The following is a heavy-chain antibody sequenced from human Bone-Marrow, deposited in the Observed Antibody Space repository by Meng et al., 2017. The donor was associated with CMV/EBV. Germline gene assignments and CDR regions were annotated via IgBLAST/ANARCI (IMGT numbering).Heavy chain of an antibody. CDR3: VRQVPATVFWFDP. CDR1: GGSIASGGYS. J-gene: IGHJ5*02. Sequence: SGGSIASGGYSWSWILQPPGKGLEWIGHIYPSGSTFYIPSLKSRVTMSLDRSKNQFSLKVASVTAADTAVYYCVRQVPATVFWFDPWGQGTLVTVSS. CDR2: IYPSGST. D-gene: IGHD2-2*01. V-gene: IGHV4-30-2*01.